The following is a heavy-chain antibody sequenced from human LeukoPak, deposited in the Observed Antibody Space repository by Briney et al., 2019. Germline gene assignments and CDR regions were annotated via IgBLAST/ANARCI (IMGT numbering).Heavy chain of an antibody. CDR1: GGTFSSYA. D-gene: IGHD1-26*01. CDR3: TMEKWELSPFDP. V-gene: IGHV1-69*13. J-gene: IGHJ5*02. CDR2: IIPIFGTA. Sequence: GASVKVSCKASGGTFSSYAISWVRQAPGQGLEWMGGIIPIFGTANYAQKFQGRVTITADESTSTAYMEPSSLRSEDTAVYYCTMEKWELSPFDPWGQGTLVTVSS.